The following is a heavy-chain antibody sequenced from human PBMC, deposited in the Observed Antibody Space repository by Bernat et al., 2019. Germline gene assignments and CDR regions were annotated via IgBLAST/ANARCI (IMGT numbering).Heavy chain of an antibody. V-gene: IGHV3-21*06. CDR1: GFTFSSYN. CDR3: ARDSGGYGALDY. CDR2: ITSSSDYT. Sequence: EVQLLESGGGLVQPGGSLRLSCAASGFTFSSYNMIWVRQAPGRGLERVSFITSSSDYTNYAASVKGRFTISRDNAKSSLYLQMNSLSAEDTAVYYCARDSGGYGALDYWGQGTLVIVSS. D-gene: IGHD1-26*01. J-gene: IGHJ4*02.